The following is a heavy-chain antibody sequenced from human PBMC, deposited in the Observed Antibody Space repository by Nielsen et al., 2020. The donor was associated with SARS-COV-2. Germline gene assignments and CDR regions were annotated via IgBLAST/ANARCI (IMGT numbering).Heavy chain of an antibody. D-gene: IGHD3-9*01. Sequence: ASVKVSCKASGYTFTSYNINWVRQAPGQGLEWMGVINPSGGSTNYAQKFQGRVTMTRDTSTSTVYMELSSLRSDDTAVYYCARDVNLTGYYSYWGQGTLVTVSS. J-gene: IGHJ4*02. CDR2: INPSGGST. V-gene: IGHV1-46*01. CDR1: GYTFTSYN. CDR3: ARDVNLTGYYSY.